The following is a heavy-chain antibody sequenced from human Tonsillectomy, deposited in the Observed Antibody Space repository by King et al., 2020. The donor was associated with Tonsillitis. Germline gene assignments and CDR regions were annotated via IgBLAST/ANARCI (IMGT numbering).Heavy chain of an antibody. D-gene: IGHD6-6*01. V-gene: IGHV4-31*01. CDR3: ARVQLVPYYYYYYMDV. Sequence: KLQESGPGLVKPSQTLSLTCTVSGGSISSGGYYWSWIRQHPGKGLEWIGYIYYSGSTYYNPSLKSLVTISVDTSKNQFSLKLSSVTAADTAVYYCARVQLVPYYYYYYMDVWGKGTTVTVSS. CDR1: GGSISSGGYY. CDR2: IYYSGST. J-gene: IGHJ6*03.